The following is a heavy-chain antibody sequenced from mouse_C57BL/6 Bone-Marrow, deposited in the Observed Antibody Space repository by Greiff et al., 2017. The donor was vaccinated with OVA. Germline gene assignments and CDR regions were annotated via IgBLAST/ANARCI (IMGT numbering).Heavy chain of an antibody. J-gene: IGHJ2*01. V-gene: IGHV1-81*01. D-gene: IGHD4-1*01. CDR2: IYPRSGNT. CDR1: GYTFTSYG. Sequence: VQLVESGAELARPGASVKLSCKASGYTFTSYGISWVKQRTGQGLEWIGEIYPRSGNTYYNEKFKGKATLTADKSSSTAYMELRSLTSEDSAVYFCARWDGYYFDYWGQGTTLTVSS. CDR3: ARWDGYYFDY.